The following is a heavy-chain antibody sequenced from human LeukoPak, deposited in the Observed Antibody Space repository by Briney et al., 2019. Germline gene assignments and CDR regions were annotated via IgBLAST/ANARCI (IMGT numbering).Heavy chain of an antibody. Sequence: SQTLSLTCTVSGGSISGGGCYWSWIRQHPGKGLEWIGYIYYSGSTYYNPSLKSRVTISVDTSKNQFSLKLSSVTAADTAVYYCARGGVLRYFLFDPWGQGTLVTVSS. CDR1: GGSISGGGCY. J-gene: IGHJ5*02. CDR2: IYYSGST. V-gene: IGHV4-31*03. D-gene: IGHD3-9*01. CDR3: ARGGVLRYFLFDP.